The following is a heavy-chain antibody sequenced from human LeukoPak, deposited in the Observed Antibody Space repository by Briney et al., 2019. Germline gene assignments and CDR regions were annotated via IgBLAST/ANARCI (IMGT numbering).Heavy chain of an antibody. V-gene: IGHV3-23*01. CDR1: GFTYRAYA. CDR2: ICVSCFST. CDR3: AKVITGAPPWRRAFDI. J-gene: IGHJ3*02. D-gene: IGHD1-20*01. Sequence: GGSLRLSCAASGFTYRAYAMSWVGQAPGKGVEGVSCICVSCFSTCYADSVKGRFTFSRDHSKTTLYLQMNSLRAEDTAIYYCAKVITGAPPWRRAFDIWSQGTMVAVSS.